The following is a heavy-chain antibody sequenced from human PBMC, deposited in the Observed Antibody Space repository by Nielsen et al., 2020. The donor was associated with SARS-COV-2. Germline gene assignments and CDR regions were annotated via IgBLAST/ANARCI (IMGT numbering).Heavy chain of an antibody. J-gene: IGHJ6*02. CDR2: IYYSGST. CDR1: GGSISSSSYY. D-gene: IGHD1-26*01. V-gene: IGHV4-39*01. Sequence: SETLSLTCTVSGGSISSSSYYWGWIRQPPGKGLEWIGSIYYSGSTYYNPSLKSRVTISVDTSKNQFSLKLGSVTAADTAVYYCASQRGSYYYYGMDVWGQGTTVTVSS. CDR3: ASQRGSYYYYGMDV.